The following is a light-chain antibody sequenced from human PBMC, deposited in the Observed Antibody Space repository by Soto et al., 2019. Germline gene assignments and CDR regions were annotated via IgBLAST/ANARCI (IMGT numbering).Light chain of an antibody. CDR2: EVS. J-gene: IGLJ1*01. CDR3: SSYTSTTTRV. CDR1: SSDVGGYNY. Sequence: QSVLTQPASVSGSPGQSFTISCTGTSSDVGGYNYVSWYQQHPGKGPKLMIYEVSNRPSGVSNRFSGSKSGNTATLTISGLQAEDEADYYCSSYTSTTTRVFGTGTKVTVL. V-gene: IGLV2-14*03.